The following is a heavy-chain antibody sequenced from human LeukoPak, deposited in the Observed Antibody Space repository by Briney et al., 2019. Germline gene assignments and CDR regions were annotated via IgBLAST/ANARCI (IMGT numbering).Heavy chain of an antibody. V-gene: IGHV3-21*01. CDR3: ARENYGSGSLYDY. J-gene: IGHJ4*02. CDR1: GFTFSSYS. CDR2: ISSSSSYI. Sequence: GGSLRLSCAASGFTFSSYSMNWVRQAPGKGLEWVSSISSSSSYIYYADSVKGRFTISRDNAKNSLYLQMNSLRAEDTAVYYCARENYGSGSLYDYWGQGTLVTVSS. D-gene: IGHD3-10*01.